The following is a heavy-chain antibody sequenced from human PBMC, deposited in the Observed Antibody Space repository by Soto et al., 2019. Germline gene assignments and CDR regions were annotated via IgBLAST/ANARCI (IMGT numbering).Heavy chain of an antibody. CDR1: GGSISSYY. CDR2: IYYSGST. V-gene: IGHV4-59*01. J-gene: IGHJ4*02. D-gene: IGHD6-13*01. CDR3: ARVRYSSSWYFDY. Sequence: ETLSLTCTVSGGSISSYYWSWIRQPPGKGLEWIGYIYYSGSTNYNPSLKSRVTISVDTSKNQFSLKLSSVTAADTAVYYCARVRYSSSWYFDYWGQGTLVTVSS.